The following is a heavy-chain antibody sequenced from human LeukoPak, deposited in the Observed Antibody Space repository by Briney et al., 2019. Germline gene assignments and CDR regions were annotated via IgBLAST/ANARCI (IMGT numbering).Heavy chain of an antibody. D-gene: IGHD2-2*02. Sequence: TLSLTCAVSGGSINSDSWSWIRQPPGKGLEWIGYIYYSGSTYYNPSLKSRVTISVDTSKNQFSLKLSSVTAADTAVYYCARGGGVVPAAILGWFDPWGQGTLVTVSS. J-gene: IGHJ5*02. CDR2: IYYSGST. V-gene: IGHV4-30-2*05. CDR1: GGSINSDS. CDR3: ARGGGVVPAAILGWFDP.